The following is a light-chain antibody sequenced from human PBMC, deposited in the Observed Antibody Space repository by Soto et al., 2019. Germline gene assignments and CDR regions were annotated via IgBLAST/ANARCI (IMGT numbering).Light chain of an antibody. CDR1: SSDVGSYKY. Sequence: QSALTQPASVSGSPGQSITISCTGTSSDVGSYKYVSWYQQHPDKAPKLMIYEVSKRPSGYANRFSGSKSGNTASLTISGLQAEDEADYYCCSYAGSSTYVFGTGTKVTVL. V-gene: IGLV2-23*02. J-gene: IGLJ1*01. CDR2: EVS. CDR3: CSYAGSSTYV.